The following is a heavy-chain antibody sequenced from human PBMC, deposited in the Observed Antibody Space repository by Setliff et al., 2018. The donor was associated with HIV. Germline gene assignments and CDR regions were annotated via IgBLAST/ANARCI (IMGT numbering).Heavy chain of an antibody. D-gene: IGHD7-27*01. J-gene: IGHJ6*02. CDR1: GGSISSGSYY. CDR3: ARDLGSGLYYYGMDV. CDR2: IYTSGST. V-gene: IGHV4-61*02. Sequence: SETLSLTCTVSGGSISSGSYYWSWIRQPAGKGLEWIGRIYTSGSTNYNPSLKSRVTIPVDTSKNQFSLKLSSVTAADTAVYYCARDLGSGLYYYGMDVWGQGTTVTVSS.